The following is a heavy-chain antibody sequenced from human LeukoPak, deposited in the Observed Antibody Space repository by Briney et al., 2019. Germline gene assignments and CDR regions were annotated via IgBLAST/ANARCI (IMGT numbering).Heavy chain of an antibody. CDR3: ARDLRYPFGGFDP. D-gene: IGHD3-9*01. CDR1: GYTFTGYY. J-gene: IGHJ5*02. V-gene: IGHV1-2*02. CDR2: INPNSGGT. Sequence: ASVKVSCKASGYTFTGYYMHWVRQAPGQGLEWMGWINPNSGGTNYAQKFQGRVTLTRDTSISTAYMELSRLRSDDTAVYYCARDLRYPFGGFDPWGQGTLVTVSS.